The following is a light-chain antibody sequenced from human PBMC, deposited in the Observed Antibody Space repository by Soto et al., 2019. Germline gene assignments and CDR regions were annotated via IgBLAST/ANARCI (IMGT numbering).Light chain of an antibody. CDR1: SGDVGRYNY. Sequence: QSVLTQPASVSGSPGQSITISCTGTSGDVGRYNYVSWYQHHPGKAPKLMIYDVTDRSSGVSNRFSGSKSGNTASLTISGLQAEDEADYYCSSYTTSRAYVFGTGTKLTVL. CDR2: DVT. J-gene: IGLJ1*01. CDR3: SSYTTSRAYV. V-gene: IGLV2-14*03.